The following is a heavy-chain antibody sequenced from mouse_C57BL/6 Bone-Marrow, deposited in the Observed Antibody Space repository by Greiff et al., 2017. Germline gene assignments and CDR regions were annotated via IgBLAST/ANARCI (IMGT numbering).Heavy chain of an antibody. J-gene: IGHJ3*01. Sequence: QVQLQQPGAELVRPGSSVKLSCKASGYTFTSYWMDWVKQRPGPGLEWIGNIYPSDSETHYNQKFKDKATLTVDKSSSTAYMQLSSLTSEDSAVYYCARDYYGSRGFAYWGQGTLVTVSA. CDR3: ARDYYGSRGFAY. D-gene: IGHD1-1*01. CDR2: IYPSDSET. CDR1: GYTFTSYW. V-gene: IGHV1-61*01.